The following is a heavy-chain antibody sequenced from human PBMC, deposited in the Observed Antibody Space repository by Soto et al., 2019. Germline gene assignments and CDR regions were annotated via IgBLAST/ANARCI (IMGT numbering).Heavy chain of an antibody. CDR3: ARQRGNYFDY. V-gene: IGHV4-61*01. D-gene: IGHD3-10*01. CDR1: GDSVSSDNYY. J-gene: IGHJ4*02. CDR2: IYSSGST. Sequence: SETLSLTCTVSGDSVSSDNYYWTWIRQPPGKGLEWIGYIYSSGSTNYNPSLKSRVTMSVDTSRKQFSLKLTSVTAADTAVYYCARQRGNYFDYWGQGSLVTVSS.